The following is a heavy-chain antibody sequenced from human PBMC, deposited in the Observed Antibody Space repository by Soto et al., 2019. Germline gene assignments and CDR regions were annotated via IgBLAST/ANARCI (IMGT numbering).Heavy chain of an antibody. Sequence: ASVKVSCKVSGYTLTELSMHWVRQAPGKGLEWMGGFDPEDGETIYAQKFQGRVTMTEDTSTDTAYMELSSLRFEDTAVYYCATERGYSGYDHNWFDPWGQGTLVTVSS. V-gene: IGHV1-24*01. J-gene: IGHJ5*02. D-gene: IGHD5-12*01. CDR2: FDPEDGET. CDR1: GYTLTELS. CDR3: ATERGYSGYDHNWFDP.